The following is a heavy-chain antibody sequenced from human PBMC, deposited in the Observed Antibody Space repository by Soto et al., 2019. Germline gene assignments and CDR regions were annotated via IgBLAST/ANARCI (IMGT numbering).Heavy chain of an antibody. V-gene: IGHV3-48*01. CDR2: ISSSSSTI. Sequence: GGSLRLSCAASGFTFSSYSMNWVRQAPGKGLEWVSYISSSSSTIYYADSVKGRFTISRDNAKNSLYLQMNSLRAEDTAVYYCARVLYYYDSSGPGGYFDLWGRGTLVTVSS. CDR3: ARVLYYYDSSGPGGYFDL. D-gene: IGHD3-22*01. CDR1: GFTFSSYS. J-gene: IGHJ2*01.